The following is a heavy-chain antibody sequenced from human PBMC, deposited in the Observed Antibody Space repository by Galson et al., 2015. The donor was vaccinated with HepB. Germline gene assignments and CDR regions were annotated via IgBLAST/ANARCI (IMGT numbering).Heavy chain of an antibody. CDR3: ARDLFRTAVGGHFALDI. D-gene: IGHD6-13*01. CDR2: ISDYNGNT. Sequence: SVKVSCKASGYTFTSYGLSWVRQAPGQGLEWMGWISDYNGNTKYAQNLQDRVTVTTDTSTSTAYMELRSLRSDDMAVYYCARDLFRTAVGGHFALDIWGQGTMVTVSS. J-gene: IGHJ3*02. V-gene: IGHV1-18*03. CDR1: GYTFTSYG.